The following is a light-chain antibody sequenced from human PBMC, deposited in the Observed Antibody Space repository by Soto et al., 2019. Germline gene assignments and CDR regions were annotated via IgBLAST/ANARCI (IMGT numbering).Light chain of an antibody. V-gene: IGKV1-39*01. CDR1: QSISHY. CDR2: AAY. J-gene: IGKJ1*01. Sequence: DIQTTQSPSSLSASVGDTVTITCRASQSISHYLSWYQQKPGKAPKLLIYAAYTLQSGVPSRFSGSGSGTDFTLTISSLQPEDFATYSCQQSYDMPWTFGRGTKVDIK. CDR3: QQSYDMPWT.